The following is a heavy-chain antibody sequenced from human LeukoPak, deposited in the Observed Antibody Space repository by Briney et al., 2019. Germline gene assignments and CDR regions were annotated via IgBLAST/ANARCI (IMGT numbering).Heavy chain of an antibody. V-gene: IGHV3-23*01. CDR2: ISGSGGST. CDR1: GFTFSSYA. Sequence: PGGSLRLSCAASGFTFSSYAMSWVRQAPGKGLEWVSAISGSGGSTYYADSVKGRFTISRDNSKNTLYLQMNSLRAEDTAVYYCAKGGSGSYYNDLDYWGQGTLVTVSS. CDR3: AKGGSGSYYNDLDY. D-gene: IGHD3-10*01. J-gene: IGHJ4*02.